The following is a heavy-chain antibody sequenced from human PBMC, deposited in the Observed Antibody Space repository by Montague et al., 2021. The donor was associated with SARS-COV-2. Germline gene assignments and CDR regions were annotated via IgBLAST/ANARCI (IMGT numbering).Heavy chain of an antibody. Sequence: SLRLSCAASGFTFSSYWMHWVRQAPGKGLVWVSRINSDGSSTSYADSVKGRFTISRDNAKNTLYLQMNSLRAEYTAVYYCARDGVLRYFDWSPYYHNYMDVWGKGTTVTVSS. V-gene: IGHV3-74*01. CDR2: INSDGSST. J-gene: IGHJ6*03. CDR1: GFTFSSYW. D-gene: IGHD3-9*01. CDR3: ARDGVLRYFDWSPYYHNYMDV.